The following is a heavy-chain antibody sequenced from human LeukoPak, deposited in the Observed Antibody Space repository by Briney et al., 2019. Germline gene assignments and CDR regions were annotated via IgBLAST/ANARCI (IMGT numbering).Heavy chain of an antibody. J-gene: IGHJ4*02. CDR1: GFTFGDYA. D-gene: IGHD3-9*01. V-gene: IGHV3-9*01. CDR3: AKDIGLRYFDWLFDY. CDR2: ISWNSGSI. Sequence: GGSLRLSCAASGFTFGDYAMHWVRQAPGKGLEWVSGISWNSGSIGYADSVKGRFTISRDNAKNSLYLQMNSLRAEDTALYYCAKDIGLRYFDWLFDYWGQGTLVTVSS.